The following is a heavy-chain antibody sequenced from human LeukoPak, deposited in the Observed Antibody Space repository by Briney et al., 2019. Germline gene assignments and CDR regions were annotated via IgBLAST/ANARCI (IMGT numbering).Heavy chain of an antibody. Sequence: SETLSLTCAVYGGSSSGYYWSWIRQPPGKGLEWIGEINHSGSTNYNPSLKSRVTISLDTSKNQFSLNLTSVTAADTAVYYCARFTPQGYGWGGYNRFDPWGQGTLVTVSS. CDR3: ARFTPQGYGWGGYNRFDP. V-gene: IGHV4-34*01. J-gene: IGHJ5*02. CDR1: GGSSSGYY. CDR2: INHSGST. D-gene: IGHD3-16*01.